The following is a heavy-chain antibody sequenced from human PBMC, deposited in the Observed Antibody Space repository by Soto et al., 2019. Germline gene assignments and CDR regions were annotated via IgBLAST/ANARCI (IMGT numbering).Heavy chain of an antibody. CDR1: GGSFSGYY. J-gene: IGHJ6*02. CDR3: ASGGSLEVAARPGRNGMDV. D-gene: IGHD6-6*01. Sequence: KASETLSLTCAVYGGSFSGYYWSWIRQPPGKGLEWIGEINHSGSTNYNPSLKSRVTISVDTSKNQFSLKLSSVTAADTAVYYCASGGSLEVAARPGRNGMDVWGQGTTVTVSS. V-gene: IGHV4-34*01. CDR2: INHSGST.